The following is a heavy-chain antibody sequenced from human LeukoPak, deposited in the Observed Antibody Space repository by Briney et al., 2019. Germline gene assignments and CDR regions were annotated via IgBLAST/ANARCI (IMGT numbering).Heavy chain of an antibody. V-gene: IGHV1-8*01. CDR2: MNPNSGNT. CDR3: ARHRQWLARFTFDY. Sequence: GATVKVSCKASGYTFTSYDINWVRQATGHGLEWMGWMNPNSGNTGYAQKFQGRVTMTRNTSISTAYMELSSLRSEDTAVYYCARHRQWLARFTFDYWGQGTLVTVSS. D-gene: IGHD6-19*01. CDR1: GYTFTSYD. J-gene: IGHJ4*02.